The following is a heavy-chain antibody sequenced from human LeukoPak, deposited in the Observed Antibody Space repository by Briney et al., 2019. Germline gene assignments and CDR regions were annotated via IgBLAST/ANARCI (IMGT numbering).Heavy chain of an antibody. D-gene: IGHD6-6*01. J-gene: IGHJ2*01. Sequence: SETLSLTCTVSGGSISSHYWSWIRQPPGKGLEWIGYIYYSGSTNYNPSLKSRVTISVDTSKNQFSLKLSSVTAADTAVYYCARDYSSSRWSFDLWGRGTLVTVSS. CDR1: GGSISSHY. V-gene: IGHV4-59*11. CDR3: ARDYSSSRWSFDL. CDR2: IYYSGST.